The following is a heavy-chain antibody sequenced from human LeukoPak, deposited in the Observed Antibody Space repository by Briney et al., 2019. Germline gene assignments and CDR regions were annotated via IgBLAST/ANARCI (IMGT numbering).Heavy chain of an antibody. J-gene: IGHJ4*02. CDR2: ISPNNGNT. V-gene: IGHV1-18*01. CDR3: ARDRDSSGWHVADY. Sequence: ASVKVSCKASVYTFRSYDITWVRQAPGQGLEWMGWISPNNGNTNYAQKFQGRVTMTTDTPTSTAYMEMRSLRSDDTAVYYRARDRDSSGWHVADYWGQGTLVTVSS. D-gene: IGHD6-19*01. CDR1: VYTFRSYD.